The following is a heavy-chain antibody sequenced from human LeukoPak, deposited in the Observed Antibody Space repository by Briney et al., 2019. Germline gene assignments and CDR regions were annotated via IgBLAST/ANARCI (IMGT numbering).Heavy chain of an antibody. CDR1: GYTFTSYA. CDR3: ARALRFLECH. Sequence: ASVKVSCKASGYTFTSYAMHWVRQAPGQRLEWMGWINAGNGNTKYSQKFQGRVTMTRDTSISTAYMELSRLRSDDTAVYYCARALRFLECHWGQGTLVTVSS. D-gene: IGHD3-3*01. V-gene: IGHV1-3*01. CDR2: INAGNGNT. J-gene: IGHJ4*02.